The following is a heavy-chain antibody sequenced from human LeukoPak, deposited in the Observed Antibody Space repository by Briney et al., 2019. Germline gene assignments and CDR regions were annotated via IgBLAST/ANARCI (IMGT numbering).Heavy chain of an antibody. D-gene: IGHD6-19*01. CDR3: AKYPGYSSGWYGYYFDY. CDR2: ISGSGGST. CDR1: GFTFSSYA. V-gene: IGHV3-23*01. J-gene: IGHJ4*02. Sequence: GGSLRLSCAASGFTFSSYAMSWVRQAPGKGLEWVSAISGSGGSTYYADSVKGRFTISRDNSKNTLYLQMNSLRAEDTAVYYCAKYPGYSSGWYGYYFDYWGQGTLVTVSS.